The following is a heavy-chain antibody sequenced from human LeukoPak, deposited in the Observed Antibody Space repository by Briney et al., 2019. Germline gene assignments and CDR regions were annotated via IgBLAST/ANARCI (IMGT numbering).Heavy chain of an antibody. CDR2: MFPDGRT. Sequence: GGSLRLSCAVSGFSVNDNYMSWVRQAPGKGLQWVSVMFPDGRTYYSDSVKGRFTISRDLARNTLLLQMHSLRADDTAVHYCARTNPVYGDYDYWGQGTLVTVSS. D-gene: IGHD4-17*01. CDR1: GFSVNDNY. CDR3: ARTNPVYGDYDY. J-gene: IGHJ4*02. V-gene: IGHV3-53*01.